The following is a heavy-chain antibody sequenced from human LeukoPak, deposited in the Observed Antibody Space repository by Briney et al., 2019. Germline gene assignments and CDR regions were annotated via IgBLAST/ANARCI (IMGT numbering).Heavy chain of an antibody. CDR2: INPNTADT. CDR1: GYTFTGYY. CDR3: ARFIIGGVVVGATPGYFDY. Sequence: ASVKVSCKASGYTFTGYYMHWVRQAPGQGLEWMGWINPNTADTNYAQKLQGRVTMTTDTSTSTAYMELRSLRSDDTAVYYCARFIIGGVVVGATPGYFDYWGQGTLVTVSS. V-gene: IGHV1-2*02. D-gene: IGHD1-26*01. J-gene: IGHJ4*02.